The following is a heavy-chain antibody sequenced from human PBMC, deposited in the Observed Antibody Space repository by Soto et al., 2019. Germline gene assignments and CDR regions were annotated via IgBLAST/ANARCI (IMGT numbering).Heavy chain of an antibody. CDR3: AKAIGGVSDYYDSSGEIDY. CDR1: GFTFSSYA. Sequence: EVQLLESGGGLVQPGGSLRLSCAASGFTFSSYAMSWVRQAPGKGLEWVSAISGSGGSTYYADSVKGRFTISRDNSKNTLYRQMNSLRAEDTAVYYCAKAIGGVSDYYDSSGEIDYWGQGTLVTVSS. J-gene: IGHJ4*02. D-gene: IGHD3-22*01. V-gene: IGHV3-23*01. CDR2: ISGSGGST.